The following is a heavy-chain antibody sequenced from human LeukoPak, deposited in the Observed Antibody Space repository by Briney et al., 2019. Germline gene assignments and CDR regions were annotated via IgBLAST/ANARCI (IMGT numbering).Heavy chain of an antibody. CDR3: AKDRDGYNSYFDY. CDR1: GFSFSDYA. Sequence: GGSLRLSCAASGFSFSDYAIYWVRQTPGKGLEWVAFIRYDGSNKYYADSVKGRFTISRDNSKNTLYLQMNSLRAEDTAVYYCAKDRDGYNSYFDYWGQGTLVTVSS. V-gene: IGHV3-30*02. J-gene: IGHJ4*02. CDR2: IRYDGSNK. D-gene: IGHD5-24*01.